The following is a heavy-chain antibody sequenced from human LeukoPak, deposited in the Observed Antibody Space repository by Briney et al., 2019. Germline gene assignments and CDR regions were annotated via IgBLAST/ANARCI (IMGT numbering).Heavy chain of an antibody. Sequence: SETLSLTCTVSGGSISSYYWGWIRQPPGKGLEWIGSIYYSGSTYYNPSLKSRVTISVDTSKNQFSLKLSSVTAADTAVYYCARRYYYDSSGYYYYFDYWGQGTLVTVSS. D-gene: IGHD3-22*01. CDR3: ARRYYYDSSGYYYYFDY. V-gene: IGHV4-39*01. J-gene: IGHJ4*02. CDR1: GGSISSYY. CDR2: IYYSGST.